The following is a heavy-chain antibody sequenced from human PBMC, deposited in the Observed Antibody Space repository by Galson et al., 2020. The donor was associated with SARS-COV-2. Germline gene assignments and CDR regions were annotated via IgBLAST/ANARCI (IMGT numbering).Heavy chain of an antibody. D-gene: IGHD7-27*01. CDR2: IYSSGST. V-gene: IGHV4-39*01. CDR3: ARHPFLGYYYYGMDV. CDR1: GGSISSSSYY. Sequence: SETLSLTCTVSGGSISSSSYYWGWIRQPPGKGLEWIGSIYSSGSTYYNPSLKSRVTISVDTSKNQFSLKLSSVTAADTAVYYCARHPFLGYYYYGMDVWGQGTTVTVSS. J-gene: IGHJ6*02.